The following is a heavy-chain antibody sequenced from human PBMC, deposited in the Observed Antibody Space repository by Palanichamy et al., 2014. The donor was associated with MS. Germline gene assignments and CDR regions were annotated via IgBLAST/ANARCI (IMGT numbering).Heavy chain of an antibody. D-gene: IGHD3-22*01. CDR3: ARDQYSSPFLNWFDS. Sequence: QVHLVQSGGEVKRPGASVKVSCKASGYTFTAYNLHWVRQAPGQGLEWMGWINPNNGATKYAQKFQGRLTMTRDTPISAAYMELSRLRSDDTAIYYCARDQYSSPFLNWFDSWGQGTLVTVSS. J-gene: IGHJ5*01. CDR2: INPNNGAT. V-gene: IGHV1-2*02. CDR1: GYTFTAYN.